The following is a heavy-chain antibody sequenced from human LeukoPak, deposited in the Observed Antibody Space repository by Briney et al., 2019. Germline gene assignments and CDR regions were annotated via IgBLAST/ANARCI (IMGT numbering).Heavy chain of an antibody. Sequence: PGGSLRLSCAASGFTFSTYGMNWVRQAPGKGLEWVSRISSNTRDIYYADSVRGRFTISRDNAKNSLYLQMSSLRAEDTAVYYCARDMTTEYSSSFYAFDVWGQGTMVPVSS. CDR3: ARDMTTEYSSSFYAFDV. CDR1: GFTFSTYG. V-gene: IGHV3-21*01. J-gene: IGHJ3*01. D-gene: IGHD6-6*01. CDR2: ISSNTRDI.